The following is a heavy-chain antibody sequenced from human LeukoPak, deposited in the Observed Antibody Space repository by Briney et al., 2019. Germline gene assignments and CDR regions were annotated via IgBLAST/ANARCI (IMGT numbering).Heavy chain of an antibody. CDR2: IYPGDSDT. CDR3: ARRRYCSSTSCYPSGFDY. J-gene: IGHJ4*02. CDR1: GSSFTTYW. V-gene: IGHV5-51*01. Sequence: GGPREISCQGSGSSFTTYWIGWVRQLPGKGLEWMGIIYPGDSDTRYSPSFQGQVTISAHKSIRTAYLQWSSLKASDTAMYYCARRRYCSSTSCYPSGFDYWGQGTLVTVSS. D-gene: IGHD2-2*01.